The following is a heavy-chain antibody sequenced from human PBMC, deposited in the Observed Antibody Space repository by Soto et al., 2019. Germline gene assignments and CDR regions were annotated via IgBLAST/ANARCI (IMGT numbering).Heavy chain of an antibody. D-gene: IGHD3-9*01. J-gene: IGHJ4*02. CDR2: ISSSGSTI. Sequence: GGSLRLSCAASGFTFSDYYMSWIRQAPGKGLEWVSYISSSGSTIYYADSVKGRFTISRDNAKNPLYLQMNSLRAEDTAVYYCARDRGYDILTGYYKYYFDYWGQGTLVTVSS. V-gene: IGHV3-11*01. CDR1: GFTFSDYY. CDR3: ARDRGYDILTGYYKYYFDY.